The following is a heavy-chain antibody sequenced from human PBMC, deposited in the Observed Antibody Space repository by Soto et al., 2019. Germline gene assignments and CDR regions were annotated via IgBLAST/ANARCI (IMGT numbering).Heavy chain of an antibody. Sequence: SETLSLTCTVSGGSISSGDYYWSWIRQPPGKGLEWIGYIYYSGSTYYNPSLKSRVTISVDTSKNQFSLKLSSVTAAATAVYFCARDRRKAAAGIENLGQGTLVTVSS. CDR1: GGSISSGDYY. J-gene: IGHJ1*01. V-gene: IGHV4-30-4*01. CDR2: IYYSGST. D-gene: IGHD6-13*01. CDR3: ARDRRKAAAGIEN.